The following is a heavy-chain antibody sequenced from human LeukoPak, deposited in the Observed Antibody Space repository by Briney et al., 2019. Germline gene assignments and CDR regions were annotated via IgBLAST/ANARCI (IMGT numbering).Heavy chain of an antibody. V-gene: IGHV4-31*03. CDR2: IYYSGST. Sequence: SDTLSLTCTVSGGSIRRGGYYWSWIRKHPGKGLEWFGYIYYSGSTYYNPSLKSRVPILVNTSKNQCSLKLSSVAAAETAVYYCARGIEYYGSGSYDPNWFDPWGQGTLVTVSS. CDR1: GGSIRRGGYY. CDR3: ARGIEYYGSGSYDPNWFDP. D-gene: IGHD3-10*01. J-gene: IGHJ5*02.